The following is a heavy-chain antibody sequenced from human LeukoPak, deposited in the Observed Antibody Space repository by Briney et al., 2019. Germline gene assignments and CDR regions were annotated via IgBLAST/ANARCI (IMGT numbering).Heavy chain of an antibody. V-gene: IGHV3-23*01. CDR1: GFTFSSYG. CDR2: ISGSGGST. CDR3: AKATKGAYYGSGPNFSGSSWFDP. J-gene: IGHJ5*02. Sequence: GGSLRLSCAASGFTFSSYGMSWVRQAPGKGLEWVSAISGSGGSTYYADSVKGRFTISRDNSKNTLYLQMNSLRAEDTAVYYCAKATKGAYYGSGPNFSGSSWFDPWGQGTLVTVSS. D-gene: IGHD3-10*01.